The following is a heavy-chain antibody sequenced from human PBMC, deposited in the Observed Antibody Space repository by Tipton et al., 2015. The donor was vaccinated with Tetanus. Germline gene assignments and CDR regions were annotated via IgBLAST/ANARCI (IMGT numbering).Heavy chain of an antibody. CDR1: GGSISSSSYY. Sequence: LRLSCTVSGGSISSSSYYWGWIRQPPGKGLEWIGSIYYSGSTYYNPSLKSRVTISVDTPKNQFSLKLSSVTAADTAVYYCARAPTEWLLGGYFDYWGQGTLVTVSS. CDR3: ARAPTEWLLGGYFDY. J-gene: IGHJ4*02. V-gene: IGHV4-39*01. D-gene: IGHD3-22*01. CDR2: IYYSGST.